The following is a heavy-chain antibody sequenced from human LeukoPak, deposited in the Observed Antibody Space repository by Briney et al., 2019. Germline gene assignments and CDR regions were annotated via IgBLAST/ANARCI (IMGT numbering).Heavy chain of an antibody. CDR2: INHSGST. V-gene: IGHV4-34*01. CDR3: FSDTLSRDAFDI. D-gene: IGHD3-3*02. CDR1: GGSISGYY. Sequence: SETLSLTCTVSGGSISGYYWSWIRQPPGKGLEWIGEINHSGSTNYNPSLKGRVTISVDTSKNQFSLKLSSVTAADTAVYYCFSDTLSRDAFDIWGQGTMVTVSS. J-gene: IGHJ3*02.